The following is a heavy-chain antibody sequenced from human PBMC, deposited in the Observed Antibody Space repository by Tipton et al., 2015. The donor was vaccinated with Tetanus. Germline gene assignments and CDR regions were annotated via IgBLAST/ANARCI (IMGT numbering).Heavy chain of an antibody. CDR2: INPSGGST. CDR3: ARSSIAGRWFDP. V-gene: IGHV1-46*01. CDR1: GYTFTSYY. J-gene: IGHJ5*01. Sequence: QLVQSGAEVKKPGASVKVSCKASGYTFTSYYMHWVRQAPGQGLEWMGIINPSGGSTSYAQKFQGRVTMTRDTSTSTVYMELSSLRSEDSAVYYCARSSIAGRWFDPWGQGTLVPVSS. D-gene: IGHD6-6*01.